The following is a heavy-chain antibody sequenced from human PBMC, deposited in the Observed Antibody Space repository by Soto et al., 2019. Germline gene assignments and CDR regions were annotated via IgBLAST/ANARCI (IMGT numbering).Heavy chain of an antibody. CDR2: INHSGST. CDR1: GGSFSGYY. CDR3: ARGLKVYDFWSGYARPHNYYGMDV. Sequence: SETLSLTCAVYGGSFSGYYWSWIRQPPGKGLEWIGEINHSGSTNYNPSLKSRVTISVDTSKNQFSLKLSSVTAADTAVYYCARGLKVYDFWSGYARPHNYYGMDVWGQGTTVTVSS. V-gene: IGHV4-34*01. D-gene: IGHD3-3*01. J-gene: IGHJ6*02.